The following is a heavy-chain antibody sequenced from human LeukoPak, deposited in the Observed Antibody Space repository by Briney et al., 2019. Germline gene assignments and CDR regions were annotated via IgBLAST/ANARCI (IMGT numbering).Heavy chain of an antibody. V-gene: IGHV1-8*01. D-gene: IGHD3-22*01. Sequence: SVKVSCKASGYTFTSYDINWVRQATGQGLEWMGWTNPNSGNTGYAQKFQGRVTMTRNTSISTAYMELSSLRSEDTAVYYCARGSSSSGYSLDYWGQGTLVTVSS. CDR1: GYTFTSYD. CDR3: ARGSSSSGYSLDY. CDR2: TNPNSGNT. J-gene: IGHJ4*02.